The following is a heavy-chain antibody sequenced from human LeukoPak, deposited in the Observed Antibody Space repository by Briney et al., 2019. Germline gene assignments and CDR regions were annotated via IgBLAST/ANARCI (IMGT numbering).Heavy chain of an antibody. CDR2: INHSGGT. V-gene: IGHV4-34*01. Sequence: PSETLSLTCAVYGGSFSGYYWSWIRQPPGKGLEWIGEINHSGGTNYNPSLKSRLTISVDTSKNQFSLKLSSVTAADTAVYYCARVNYDFWSGYYYYYYYMDVWGKGTTVTVSS. J-gene: IGHJ6*03. CDR3: ARVNYDFWSGYYYYYYYMDV. CDR1: GGSFSGYY. D-gene: IGHD3-3*01.